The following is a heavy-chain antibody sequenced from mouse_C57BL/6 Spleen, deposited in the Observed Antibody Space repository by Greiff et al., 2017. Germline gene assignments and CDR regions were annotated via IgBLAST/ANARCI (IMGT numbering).Heavy chain of an antibody. CDR2: IDPNRGGT. D-gene: IGHD1-1*01. CDR3: ARSEVVTNHWYFDV. Sequence: QVQLQQPGAELVKPGASVKLSCKASGYTFTSYWMHWVKQRPGRGLEWIGRIDPNRGGTKYNEKFKSKATLTVDKPTSTAYMQLSSRTSEDSAVYDCARSEVVTNHWYFDVWGTGTTVTVSS. J-gene: IGHJ1*03. CDR1: GYTFTSYW. V-gene: IGHV1-72*01.